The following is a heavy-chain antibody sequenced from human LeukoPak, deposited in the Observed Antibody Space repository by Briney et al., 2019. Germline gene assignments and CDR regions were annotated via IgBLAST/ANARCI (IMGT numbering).Heavy chain of an antibody. CDR2: ISSSSVYT. CDR1: GFTFSDFY. D-gene: IGHD3-22*01. Sequence: GGSLRLSCAASGFTFSDFYMSWIRQAPGKGLEWASYISSSSVYTNYADSVKGRFTISRDNAKNSLYLQMSSLRVEDTAVYYCARAGMRYFDSSGPFDYWGQGTLVTVSS. J-gene: IGHJ4*02. CDR3: ARAGMRYFDSSGPFDY. V-gene: IGHV3-11*05.